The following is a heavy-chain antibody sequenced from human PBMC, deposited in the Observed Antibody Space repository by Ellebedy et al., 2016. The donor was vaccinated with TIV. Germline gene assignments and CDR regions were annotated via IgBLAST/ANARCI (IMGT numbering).Heavy chain of an antibody. V-gene: IGHV1-69*13. CDR1: GDSFGRYT. CDR3: ARPGSYGQFDS. D-gene: IGHD5-18*01. Sequence: SVKVSCXASGDSFGRYTISWVRLAPGHGLEWIGATIPIFGTTDYAQKFQGRVTITADDSTSTAYMDLTSLRSDDTAMYYCARPGSYGQFDSWGQGTLVSVSS. J-gene: IGHJ4*02. CDR2: TIPIFGTT.